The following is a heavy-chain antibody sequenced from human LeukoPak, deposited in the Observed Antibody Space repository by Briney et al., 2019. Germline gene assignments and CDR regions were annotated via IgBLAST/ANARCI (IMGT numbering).Heavy chain of an antibody. J-gene: IGHJ3*01. V-gene: IGHV3-30*15. D-gene: IGHD6-6*01. CDR1: GFTFASYA. CDR2: QSSDGSDK. CDR3: ARVLTTKQLLFDAFDV. Sequence: GGSLRLSCAASGFTFASYAMHRVRLAPGKGLEWVAVQSSDGSDKFYAASVRGRFTISRDNSKHTLFLQMSSLRAEDTAVYYCARVLTTKQLLFDAFDVWGQGAMVTVSS.